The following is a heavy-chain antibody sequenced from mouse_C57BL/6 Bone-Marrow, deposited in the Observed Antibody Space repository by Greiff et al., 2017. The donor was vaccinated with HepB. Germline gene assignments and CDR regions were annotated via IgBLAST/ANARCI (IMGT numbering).Heavy chain of an antibody. CDR3: ARREVKRGYYAMDY. D-gene: IGHD2-2*01. CDR1: GFTFSDYY. Sequence: EVMLVEPGAGLVQPGGSLKLSCAASGFTFSDYYMYWVRQTPEQRLEWVAYISNGGGSTYYPDTVKGRFTISRDNAKNTLYLQMSRLKSEDTAMYYCARREVKRGYYAMDYWGQGTAVTVSS. V-gene: IGHV5-12*01. J-gene: IGHJ4*01. CDR2: ISNGGGST.